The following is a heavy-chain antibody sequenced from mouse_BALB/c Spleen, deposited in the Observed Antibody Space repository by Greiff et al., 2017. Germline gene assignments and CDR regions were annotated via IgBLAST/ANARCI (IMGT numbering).Heavy chain of an antibody. J-gene: IGHJ1*01. V-gene: IGHV5-12-2*01. D-gene: IGHD1-1*01. CDR1: GFTFSSYT. CDR2: ISNGGGST. CDR3: ARHVRYYGSSSYWYFDV. Sequence: DVMLVESGGGLVQPGGSLKLSCAASGFTFSSYTMSWVRQTPEKRLEWVAYISNGGGSTYYPDTVKGRFTISRDNAKNTLYLQMSSLKSEDTAMYYCARHVRYYGSSSYWYFDVWGAGTTVTVSS.